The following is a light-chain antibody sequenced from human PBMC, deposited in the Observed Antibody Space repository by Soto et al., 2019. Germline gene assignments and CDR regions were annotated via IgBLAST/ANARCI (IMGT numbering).Light chain of an antibody. Sequence: QSVLTQPASVSGSPGQSITISCTGTSSDVGKYNYVSWYQQHPGKAPKLVIYEVSYRPSGVSNRFSGSKSGNTASLTISGLQSEDEADYFCSSYIGFTTFSTVLFRGGTKVTVL. CDR1: SSDVGKYNY. J-gene: IGLJ2*01. V-gene: IGLV2-14*01. CDR3: SSYIGFTTFSTVL. CDR2: EVS.